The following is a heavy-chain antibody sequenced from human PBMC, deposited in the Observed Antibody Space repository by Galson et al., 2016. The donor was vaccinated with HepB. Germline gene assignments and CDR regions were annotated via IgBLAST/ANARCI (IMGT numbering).Heavy chain of an antibody. CDR1: GFTFVTSA. D-gene: IGHD4/OR15-4a*01. V-gene: IGHV1-58*01. CDR3: AAESDPNYDTLSDSFFYSPGPLDP. Sequence: SVKVSCKASGFTFVTSAVKWVRQARGQRLEWIGWIVVGSGNTHFTQKFQERVTITRDTSTSTAYMELRSLGSEDTAVYYCAAESDPNYDTLSDSFFYSPGPLDPWGQGTPVTVSS. CDR2: IVVGSGNT. J-gene: IGHJ5*02.